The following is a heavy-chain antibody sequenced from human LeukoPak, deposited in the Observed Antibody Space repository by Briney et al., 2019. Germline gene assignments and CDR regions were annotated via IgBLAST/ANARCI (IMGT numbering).Heavy chain of an antibody. CDR1: GGSFSGYY. V-gene: IGHV4-34*01. D-gene: IGHD3-10*01. J-gene: IGHJ5*02. Sequence: PSETLSLTCAVYGGSFSGYYWSWIRQPPGKGLEWIGEINHSGSTNYNPSLKSRVTISVDTSKNQFSLKLSSVTAADTAVYYCARYRLVRGVIRNNWFDPWGQGTLVTVSS. CDR3: ARYRLVRGVIRNNWFDP. CDR2: INHSGST.